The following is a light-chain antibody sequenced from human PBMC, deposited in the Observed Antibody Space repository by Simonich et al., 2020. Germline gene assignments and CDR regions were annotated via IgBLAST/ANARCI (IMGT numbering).Light chain of an antibody. CDR1: QSVFYSSNNKNY. Sequence: DIVMTQSPDSLAVSLGAGAPINCRSSQSVFYSSNNKNYLAWYQQKPGQPPKLLIYWASTRESGVPDRFSGSGSGTDFTLTISSLQAEDVAVYYCQQYYSTPYTFGQGTKLEIK. V-gene: IGKV4-1*01. CDR3: QQYYSTPYT. CDR2: WAS. J-gene: IGKJ2*01.